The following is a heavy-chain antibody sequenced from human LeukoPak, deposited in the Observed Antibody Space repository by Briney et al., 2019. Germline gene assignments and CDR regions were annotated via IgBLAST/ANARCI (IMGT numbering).Heavy chain of an antibody. V-gene: IGHV1-69*06. CDR1: GGTFSSYA. CDR3: AKVGYSSPEDV. D-gene: IGHD6-19*01. J-gene: IGHJ6*04. CDR2: IIPIFGTT. Sequence: ASVKVSCKASGGTFSSYAISWVRQAPGQGLEWMGGIIPIFGTTNYTQKFQGRVTITADKSTTTAYMELSSLRSEDTAVYYCAKVGYSSPEDVWGKGTTVTVSS.